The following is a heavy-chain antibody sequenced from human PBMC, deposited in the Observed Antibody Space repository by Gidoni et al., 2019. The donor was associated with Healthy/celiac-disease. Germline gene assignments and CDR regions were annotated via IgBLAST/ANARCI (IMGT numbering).Heavy chain of an antibody. CDR1: GYTFTGYY. J-gene: IGHJ5*02. CDR2: INPNSGGT. D-gene: IGHD2-2*02. CDR3: ARVPIVVVPAAIEWFWFDP. Sequence: QVQLVQSGAEVKKPGASVKVSCKASGYTFTGYYMHWVRQAPGQGLEWMGWINPNSGGTNYAQKFQGRVTMTRDTSISTAYMELSRLRSDDTAVYYCARVPIVVVPAAIEWFWFDPWGQGTLVTVSS. V-gene: IGHV1-2*02.